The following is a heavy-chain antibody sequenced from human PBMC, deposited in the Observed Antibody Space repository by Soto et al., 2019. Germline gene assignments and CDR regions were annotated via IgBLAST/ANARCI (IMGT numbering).Heavy chain of an antibody. J-gene: IGHJ4*02. D-gene: IGHD3-3*01. CDR3: ATGPRRLSD. Sequence: QVQLVESGGGLVKPGGSLRLSCAASGFTFSDYYMSWIRQAPGKGLESLSYISGSSSDTNYADSVRGRFTISRDNAKNSLYLQMNSLRAEDTAVYYCATGPRRLSDWGQGTLVNVSS. V-gene: IGHV3-11*05. CDR1: GFTFSDYY. CDR2: ISGSSSDT.